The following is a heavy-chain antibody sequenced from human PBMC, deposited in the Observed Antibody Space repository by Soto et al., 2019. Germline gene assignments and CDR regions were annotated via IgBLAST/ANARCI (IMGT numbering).Heavy chain of an antibody. CDR2: IYYSGST. V-gene: IGHV4-59*08. CDR1: GGTISSWY. D-gene: IGHD1-26*01. J-gene: IGHJ4*02. CDR3: ARRYGSAIDY. Sequence: QVQLQESGPGLVKPSETLSLTCTVSGGTISSWYWSWIRQPPGKGLEWIGYIYYSGSTNCNPSLKSRVTISVDTSKNQFPLKLSSVTAADTAVYYCARRYGSAIDYWGQGTLVTVSS.